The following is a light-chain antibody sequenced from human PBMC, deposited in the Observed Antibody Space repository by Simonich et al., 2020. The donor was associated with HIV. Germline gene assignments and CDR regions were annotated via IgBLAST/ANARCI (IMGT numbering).Light chain of an antibody. V-gene: IGKV3-20*01. CDR3: QQYGSSPLT. CDR2: TSS. CDR1: QSVNSNF. J-gene: IGKJ4*01. Sequence: EIVLTPSPGTLSLSPGERATLSCRASQSVNSNFLAWYQQQPGQAPRLLIYTSSSRTTGIPDRVSGSGSGTDFTLTISRLEPEDFAVYYCQQYGSSPLTFGGGTKVEIK.